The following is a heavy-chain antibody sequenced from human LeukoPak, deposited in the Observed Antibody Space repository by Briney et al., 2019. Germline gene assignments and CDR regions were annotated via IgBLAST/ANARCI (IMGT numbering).Heavy chain of an antibody. J-gene: IGHJ4*02. CDR2: INHSGST. Sequence: SETLSLTCAVYGGSFSGYYWSWICQPPGKGLEWIGEINHSGSTNYNPSLKSRVTISVDTSKNQFSLKLSSVTAADTAVYYCARGLGYYDSSGHTNFDYWGQGTLVTVSS. CDR3: ARGLGYYDSSGHTNFDY. D-gene: IGHD3-22*01. V-gene: IGHV4-34*01. CDR1: GGSFSGYY.